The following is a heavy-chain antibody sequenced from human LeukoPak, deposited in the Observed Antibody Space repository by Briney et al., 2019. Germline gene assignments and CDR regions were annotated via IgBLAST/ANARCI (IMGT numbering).Heavy chain of an antibody. Sequence: PSETLSPTCTVSGGSIISNYWSWIRQSAGTGLEWIGRIYGSGITDYNPSLKSRVTMSLDTSRRQFSLRLTSVTAADTAVYYCARLKFYDSTGYSPGYYMDVWGKGTTVSVFS. CDR2: IYGSGIT. V-gene: IGHV4-4*07. D-gene: IGHD3-22*01. J-gene: IGHJ6*03. CDR1: GGSIISNY. CDR3: ARLKFYDSTGYSPGYYMDV.